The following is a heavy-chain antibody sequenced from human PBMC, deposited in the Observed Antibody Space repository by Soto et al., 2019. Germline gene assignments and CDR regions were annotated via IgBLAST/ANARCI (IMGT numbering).Heavy chain of an antibody. J-gene: IGHJ6*02. Sequence: DVQVLESGGGLVQPGGSLRLSCEVSGFTFSSYAMSWVRQAPGKGLEWVSSISGSGGNIYYADSVKGRFTISRDNSKNRLHLQMNSLRAEDTAVYYCAKPASGWYPKLMNGMDVWGQGTTVTVSS. D-gene: IGHD6-19*01. CDR3: AKPASGWYPKLMNGMDV. V-gene: IGHV3-23*01. CDR2: ISGSGGNI. CDR1: GFTFSSYA.